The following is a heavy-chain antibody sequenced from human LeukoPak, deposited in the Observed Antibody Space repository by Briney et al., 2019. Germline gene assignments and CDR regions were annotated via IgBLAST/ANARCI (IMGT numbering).Heavy chain of an antibody. Sequence: GGSLRLSCAASGFTFSSYSMNWVRQAPGKGLEWVSYISSDSITVFYADSVKGRFTISRDNAKNSLYLQMNSLRAEDTALYYCARTTSSSVLWGQGTLVTVSS. CDR3: ARTTSSSVL. J-gene: IGHJ4*02. CDR1: GFTFSSYS. CDR2: ISSDSITV. V-gene: IGHV3-48*04. D-gene: IGHD6-6*01.